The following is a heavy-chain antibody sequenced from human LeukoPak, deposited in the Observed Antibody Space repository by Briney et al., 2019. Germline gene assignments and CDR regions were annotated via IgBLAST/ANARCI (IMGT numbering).Heavy chain of an antibody. V-gene: IGHV4-34*01. J-gene: IGHJ4*02. CDR3: ARARYYYDSSGYCIDY. D-gene: IGHD3-22*01. CDR2: INHSGST. Sequence: PSETLSLTCAVYGGSFSGYYWSWIRQPPGKGLEWIGEINHSGSTNYNPSLKSRVTISVDTSKNQFSLKLSSVTAADTAVYYCARARYYYDSSGYCIDYWGQGTLVTVSS. CDR1: GGSFSGYY.